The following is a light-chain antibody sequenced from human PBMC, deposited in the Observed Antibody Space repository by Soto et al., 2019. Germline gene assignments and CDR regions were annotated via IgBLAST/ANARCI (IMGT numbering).Light chain of an antibody. CDR2: TNN. Sequence: QSVLTQPPSASGTPGQRVTISCSGSSSNIGSNTVNWYQQVPGTAPNLLIYTNNQRPSGVPDRFSGSKSGTSASLAISGLQYEDEADYYCAAWDDSLNGHVVFGGGTKLTVL. CDR3: AAWDDSLNGHVV. V-gene: IGLV1-44*01. CDR1: SSNIGSNT. J-gene: IGLJ2*01.